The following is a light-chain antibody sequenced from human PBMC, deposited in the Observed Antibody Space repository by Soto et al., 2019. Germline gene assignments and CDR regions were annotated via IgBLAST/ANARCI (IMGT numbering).Light chain of an antibody. Sequence: DIQMTQSPSSLSSSVGDRVTITCRASQSISGYLNWYQQKPGKAPKVLISGASTLHNGVPSRFSSRGSETDFTLTISSLQPDDVATYYCQQGLSTLLTFGGGTKVQIK. CDR2: GAS. CDR3: QQGLSTLLT. J-gene: IGKJ4*01. V-gene: IGKV1-39*01. CDR1: QSISGY.